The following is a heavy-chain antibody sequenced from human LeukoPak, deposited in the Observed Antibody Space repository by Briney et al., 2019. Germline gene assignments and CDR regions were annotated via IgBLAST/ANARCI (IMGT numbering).Heavy chain of an antibody. J-gene: IGHJ6*04. CDR2: ISYDGSNK. Sequence: GGSLRLSCAASGFTFGSYAMHWVRQAPGKGLEWVAVISYDGSNKYYADSVKGRFTISRDNSKNTLHLQMNSLRAEDTAVYYCAELGITMIGGVWGKGTTVTISS. CDR1: GFTFGSYA. V-gene: IGHV3-30*04. D-gene: IGHD3-10*02. CDR3: AELGITMIGGV.